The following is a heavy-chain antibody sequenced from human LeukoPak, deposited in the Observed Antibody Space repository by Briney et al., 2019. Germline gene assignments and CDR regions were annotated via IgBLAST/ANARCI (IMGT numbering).Heavy chain of an antibody. CDR3: ARDPRGIAVAGTGDY. V-gene: IGHV3-11*06. D-gene: IGHD6-19*01. CDR1: GFIFSDYY. CDR2: IGTSGDYT. Sequence: GGSLRLSCAASGFIFSDYYMSWIRQAPGKGLKWVSHIGTSGDYTSYADSVKGRFTISRDNSKNTVYLQMNSLRAEDTAVYYCARDPRGIAVAGTGDYWGQGTLVTVSS. J-gene: IGHJ4*02.